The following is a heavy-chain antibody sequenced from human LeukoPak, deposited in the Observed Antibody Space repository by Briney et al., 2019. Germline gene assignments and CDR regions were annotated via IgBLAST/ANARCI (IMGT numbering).Heavy chain of an antibody. J-gene: IGHJ6*03. CDR1: GGSFSGYY. CDR3: ARMAPIVVVIKGAYYYYYMDV. CDR2: INHSGST. Sequence: SETLSLTCAVYGGSFSGYYWSWIRQPPGKGLEWIGEINHSGSTNYNPCLKSRVTISVDTSKNQFSLKLSSVTAADTAVYYCARMAPIVVVIKGAYYYYYMDVWGKGTTVTVSS. V-gene: IGHV4-34*01. D-gene: IGHD3-22*01.